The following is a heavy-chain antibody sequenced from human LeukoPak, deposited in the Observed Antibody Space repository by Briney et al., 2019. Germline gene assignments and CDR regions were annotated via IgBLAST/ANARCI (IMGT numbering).Heavy chain of an antibody. Sequence: ASVKVSCKASGYTFTSYGISWVRQAPGQGLEWMGWISAYNGNTNYAQKLQGRVTMTTDTSTSTAYMELRSLRSDDTAVYYCARASPRYCSGGSCYGQKYYFDYWGRGTLVTVSS. CDR3: ARASPRYCSGGSCYGQKYYFDY. V-gene: IGHV1-18*01. D-gene: IGHD2-15*01. CDR1: GYTFTSYG. J-gene: IGHJ4*02. CDR2: ISAYNGNT.